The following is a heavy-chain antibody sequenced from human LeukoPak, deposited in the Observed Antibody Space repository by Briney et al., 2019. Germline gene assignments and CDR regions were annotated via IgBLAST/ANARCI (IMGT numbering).Heavy chain of an antibody. CDR1: GFTFSSYA. V-gene: IGHV3-23*01. J-gene: IGHJ3*02. CDR2: ISGSGGST. CDR3: AKREWGADAFDI. D-gene: IGHD3-16*01. Sequence: PGVSLRLSCAASGFTFSSYAMSWVRQAPGKGREWVSAISGSGGSTYYADSVKGRFTISRDNSKNTLYLQMNSLRAEDTAVYYCAKREWGADAFDIWGQGTMVTVSS.